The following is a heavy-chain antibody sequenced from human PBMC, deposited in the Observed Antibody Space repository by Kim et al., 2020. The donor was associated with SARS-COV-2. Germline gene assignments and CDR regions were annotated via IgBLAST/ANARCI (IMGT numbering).Heavy chain of an antibody. CDR2: INPNSGGT. D-gene: IGHD6-6*01. J-gene: IGHJ4*02. CDR3: ARDGEDSSSDGDY. CDR1: GYTFTGYY. Sequence: ASVKVSCKASGYTFTGYYMHWVRQAPGQGLEWMGWINPNSGGTNYAQKFQGRVTMTRDTSISTAYMELSRLRSDDTAVYYCARDGEDSSSDGDYWGQGTLVTVSS. V-gene: IGHV1-2*02.